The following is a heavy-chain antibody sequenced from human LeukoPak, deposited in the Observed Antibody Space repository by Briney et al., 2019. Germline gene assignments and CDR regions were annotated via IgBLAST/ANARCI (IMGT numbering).Heavy chain of an antibody. CDR3: AKDRQLGTPILDY. V-gene: IGHV3-30*18. CDR2: ISCDGSNK. J-gene: IGHJ4*02. CDR1: GFTFSSYG. D-gene: IGHD7-27*01. Sequence: GGSLRLSCAASGFTFSSYGMHWVRQAPGKGLEWVAVISCDGSNKYYADSVKGRFTISRDNSKNTLYLQMNSLRAEDTAVYYCAKDRQLGTPILDYWGQGTLVTVSS.